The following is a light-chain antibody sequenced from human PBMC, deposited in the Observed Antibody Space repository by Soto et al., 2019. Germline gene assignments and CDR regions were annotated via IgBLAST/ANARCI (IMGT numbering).Light chain of an antibody. CDR2: DAS. J-gene: IGKJ5*01. V-gene: IGKV3-11*01. CDR1: QSVSNN. Sequence: EIVLTQSPATLSLSPGERATVSCRASQSVSNNLGWYQQKAGQAPRLLIYDASNRATGIPARFSGSGYGTNFTLTIISLHPEDFAVYYCQHGGTFGQGTRLEIK. CDR3: QHGGT.